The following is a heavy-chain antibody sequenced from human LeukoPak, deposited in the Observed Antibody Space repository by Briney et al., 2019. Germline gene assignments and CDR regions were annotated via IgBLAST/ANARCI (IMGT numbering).Heavy chain of an antibody. D-gene: IGHD3-22*01. CDR2: IWYDGSNK. V-gene: IGHV3-33*01. J-gene: IGHJ4*02. CDR1: GFTFSSYG. CDR3: ASHYDSSGFDY. Sequence: GGSLRLSCAASGFTFSSYGMHWVRQAPGKGLEWVAVIWYDGSNKYYADSVKGRFTISRGNSKNTLYLQMNSLRAEDTAVYYCASHYDSSGFDYWGQGTLVTVSS.